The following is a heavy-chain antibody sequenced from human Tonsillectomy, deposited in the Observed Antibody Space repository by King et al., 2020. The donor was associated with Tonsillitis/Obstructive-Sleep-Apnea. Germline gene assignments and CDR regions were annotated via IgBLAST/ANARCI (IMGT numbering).Heavy chain of an antibody. D-gene: IGHD4-17*01. Sequence: VQLVESGGGLVQPGGSLRLSCAASGFTFSSYWMHWVRQAPGKGLVWVSRINSDGSSTSYADSVKGRFTISRDNAKNTLYLQMNSLRAEAPAVYYCARGPHYGLSWYYYYSMAVWGKGPTVPVSS. V-gene: IGHV3-74*01. J-gene: IGHJ6*03. CDR3: ARGPHYGLSWYYYYSMAV. CDR1: GFTFSSYW. CDR2: INSDGSST.